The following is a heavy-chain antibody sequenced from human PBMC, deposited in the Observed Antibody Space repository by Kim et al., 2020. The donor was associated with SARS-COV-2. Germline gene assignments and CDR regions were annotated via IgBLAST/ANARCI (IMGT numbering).Heavy chain of an antibody. CDR3: IIVAANAVADSFAFY. D-gene: IGHD2-15*01. CDR2: IGGSANSYST. J-gene: IGHJ3*02. Sequence: GGSLRLSCAASGFTFSSSAIHWFRQASGKGLAWVSGIGGSANSYSTAEAVTVRGSISISRYNKTETPYLKMLNLQTADMAEYSCIIVAANAVADSFAFY. V-gene: IGHV3-73*01. CDR1: GFTFSSSA.